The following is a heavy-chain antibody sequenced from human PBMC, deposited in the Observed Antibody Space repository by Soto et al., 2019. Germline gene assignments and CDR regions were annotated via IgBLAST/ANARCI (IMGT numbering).Heavy chain of an antibody. CDR2: IYPSGST. J-gene: IGHJ5*02. CDR1: GGSISSSNW. D-gene: IGHD2-21*01. CDR3: ARGKNFRHMRTAARTWFDA. Sequence: SETLSLTCAVSGGSISSSNWWSWVRQPPGKGLELIGEIYPSGSTNYNPSLKSRVTISVDKSKNQYSLKLSSVTAADTAVYYCARGKNFRHMRTAARTWFDAWGPGTLVT. V-gene: IGHV4-4*02.